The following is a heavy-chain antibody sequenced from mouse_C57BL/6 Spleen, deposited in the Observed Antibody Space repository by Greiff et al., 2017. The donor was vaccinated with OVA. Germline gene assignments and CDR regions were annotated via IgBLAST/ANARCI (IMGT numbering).Heavy chain of an antibody. V-gene: IGHV1-54*01. CDR1: GYAFTNYL. CDR2: INPGSGGT. CDR3: ARDYGSSSWFAY. Sequence: QVQLQQSGAELVRPGTSVKVSCKASGYAFTNYLIEWVKQRPGQGLEWIGVINPGSGGTNYNEKFKGKATLTADKSSSTAYMQLSSLTSEESAVYFCARDYGSSSWFAYWGQETLVTVSA. J-gene: IGHJ3*01. D-gene: IGHD1-1*01.